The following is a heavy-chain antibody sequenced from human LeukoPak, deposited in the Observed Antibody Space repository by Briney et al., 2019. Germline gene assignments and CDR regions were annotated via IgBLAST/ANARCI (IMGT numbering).Heavy chain of an antibody. Sequence: GSLRLSCAASGFPFSSNALSWVRQAPGKGLEWVSSVSDSGGSTSYADSVKGRFTISRDNSKSTLYLQINSLRAEDTAVYYCAKDKNTGRSASDYWGQGILVTVSS. J-gene: IGHJ4*02. CDR3: AKDKNTGRSASDY. D-gene: IGHD1-1*01. V-gene: IGHV3-23*01. CDR1: GFPFSSNA. CDR2: VSDSGGST.